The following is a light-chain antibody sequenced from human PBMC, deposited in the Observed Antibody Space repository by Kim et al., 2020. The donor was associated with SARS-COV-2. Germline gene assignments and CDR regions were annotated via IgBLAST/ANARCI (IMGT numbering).Light chain of an antibody. CDR2: YDS. CDR3: QVWDSMNDHVI. Sequence: APGKTSKITGGGNNIGDVHVHWYQQKPGQIPAVVIQYDSERPSGIPERFSGSNSGNTATLTISRVEAGDEADYYCQVWDSMNDHVIIGGGTQLTVL. J-gene: IGLJ2*01. V-gene: IGLV3-21*04. CDR1: NIGDVH.